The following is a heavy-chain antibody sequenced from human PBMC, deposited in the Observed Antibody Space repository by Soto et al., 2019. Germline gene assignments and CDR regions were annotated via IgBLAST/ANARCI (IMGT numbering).Heavy chain of an antibody. CDR1: GYTFTSCC. CDR2: ISGYNGNT. J-gene: IGHJ3*02. D-gene: IGHD1-26*01. Sequence: ASVEVSCKASGYTFTSCCISWVRQAPGQGLEWVGWISGYNGNTNYAQQLQGRVTMTTDISTDTAYMELRSLRSDDTALYSCARDAQYSGRLSGWVDVFDIWGQVPLVT. V-gene: IGHV1-18*01. CDR3: ARDAQYSGRLSGWVDVFDI.